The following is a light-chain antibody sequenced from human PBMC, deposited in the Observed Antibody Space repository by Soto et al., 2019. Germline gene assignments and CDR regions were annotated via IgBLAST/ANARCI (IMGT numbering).Light chain of an antibody. CDR3: QHSYTTPRT. CDR2: DVS. CDR1: QTISTY. Sequence: DIQMTQSPSSLSASVGDRVTISCRASQTISTYLHWYQHKPGRAPRLLISDVSTLQSGVPGRFRGSGSGTDFTLTISGLQPEDFATYYCQHSYTTPRTVGQGTKVDIK. V-gene: IGKV1-39*01. J-gene: IGKJ1*01.